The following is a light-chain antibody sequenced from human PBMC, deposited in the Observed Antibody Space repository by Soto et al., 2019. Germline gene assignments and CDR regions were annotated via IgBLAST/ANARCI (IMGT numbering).Light chain of an antibody. CDR3: QQYNSYAPWT. V-gene: IGKV1-5*03. Sequence: DIQMTQSPSTLSTSVGDRVTITCRASQSISSWLAWYQQKQGKAPNLLIYKASTLESGVPSRFSGSGSGTEFTLTISSLQPDDFATYYCQQYNSYAPWTFGQGTKLEIK. CDR1: QSISSW. CDR2: KAS. J-gene: IGKJ1*01.